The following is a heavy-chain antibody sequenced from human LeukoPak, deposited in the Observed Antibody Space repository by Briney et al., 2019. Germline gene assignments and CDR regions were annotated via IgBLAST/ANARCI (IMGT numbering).Heavy chain of an antibody. Sequence: SETLSLTCTVSGYSISSGYFWGWIRQPPGKGLEWIGSIYHSGITYYNPSLKSRVTMSIDTSKNQFSLELSSVTAADTAVYYCARDLYSNPTGVDYWGQGTLVTVS. J-gene: IGHJ4*02. D-gene: IGHD4-11*01. V-gene: IGHV4-38-2*02. CDR2: IYHSGIT. CDR3: ARDLYSNPTGVDY. CDR1: GYSISSGYF.